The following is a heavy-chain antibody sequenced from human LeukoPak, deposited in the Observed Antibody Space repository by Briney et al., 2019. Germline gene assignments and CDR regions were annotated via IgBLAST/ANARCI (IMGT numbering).Heavy chain of an antibody. Sequence: SETLSLTCNVSGVSISSSSYYWGWIRQPPGKGLEWIGSIYSSGSTYYNSSLKSRVTISVDTSKNQFSLKLSSVTAADTAVYYCARGKRTFKNYYYMDVWGKGTTVTVSS. D-gene: IGHD1/OR15-1a*01. V-gene: IGHV4-39*01. CDR1: GVSISSSSYY. CDR2: IYSSGST. J-gene: IGHJ6*03. CDR3: ARGKRTFKNYYYMDV.